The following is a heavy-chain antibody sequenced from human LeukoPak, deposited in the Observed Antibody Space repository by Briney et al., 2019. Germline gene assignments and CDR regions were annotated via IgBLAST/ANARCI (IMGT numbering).Heavy chain of an antibody. CDR2: ISGSGGST. Sequence: PGGSLRLSCAAPGFTFSSYAMSWVRQAPGKGLEWVSAISGSGGSTYYADSVKGRFTISRDNSKNTLYLQMNSLRAEDTAVYYCAKEYYYDSSGSLEADYWGQGTLVTVSS. V-gene: IGHV3-23*01. D-gene: IGHD3-22*01. CDR3: AKEYYYDSSGSLEADY. CDR1: GFTFSSYA. J-gene: IGHJ4*02.